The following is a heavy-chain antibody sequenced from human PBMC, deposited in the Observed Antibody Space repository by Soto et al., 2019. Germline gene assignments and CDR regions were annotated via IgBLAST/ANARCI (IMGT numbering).Heavy chain of an antibody. Sequence: QVHLVQSGPEVKRPGASVTISCKASGYTFTDYSVHWVRQAPGQGLEWVGWINPVNGETKYSQKFQDRVTLTSDTSATTTYMDLSSVRSEDSAVYYCARHEDYWGQGTLVTVSS. CDR1: GYTFTDYS. J-gene: IGHJ4*02. CDR3: ARHEDY. CDR2: INPVNGET. V-gene: IGHV1-3*01.